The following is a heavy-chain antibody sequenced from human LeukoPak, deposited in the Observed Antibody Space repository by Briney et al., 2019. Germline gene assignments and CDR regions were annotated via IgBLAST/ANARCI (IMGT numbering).Heavy chain of an antibody. CDR1: GFTFSSYE. Sequence: GGSLRLSCAVSGFTFSSYEMDGVRQAPGKALEGCSYISRGGGTLYYADSVKGRFTISRDNANNSLFLQMTSLRVEDTAVYYCASLWGSPPIGYWGQGTLVTVSS. CDR3: ASLWGSPPIGY. J-gene: IGHJ4*02. V-gene: IGHV3-48*03. CDR2: ISRGGGTL. D-gene: IGHD3-16*01.